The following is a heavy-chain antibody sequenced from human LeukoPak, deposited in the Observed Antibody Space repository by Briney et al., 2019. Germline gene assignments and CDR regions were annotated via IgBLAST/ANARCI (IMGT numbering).Heavy chain of an antibody. D-gene: IGHD3-22*01. CDR1: GGSIGSYY. V-gene: IGHV4-4*07. CDR3: ARGAYGSTQPFDY. CDR2: IYTSGST. Sequence: ASETLSLTCTVSGGSIGSYYWSWIRQPAGKGLEWIGRIYTSGSTNYNPSLKSRVTMSVDTSKNQFSLKLSSVTAADTAVYYCARGAYGSTQPFDYWGQGTLVTVSS. J-gene: IGHJ4*02.